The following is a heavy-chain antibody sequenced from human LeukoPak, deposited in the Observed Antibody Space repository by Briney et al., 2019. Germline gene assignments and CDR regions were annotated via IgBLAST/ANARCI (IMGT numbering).Heavy chain of an antibody. CDR3: ASPGLEQQLANAFDN. J-gene: IGHJ3*02. CDR2: ISSSGSTI. CDR1: GFTFSDYY. V-gene: IGHV3-11*01. D-gene: IGHD6-13*01. Sequence: GGSLRLSCAASGFTFSDYYMSWIRQAPGKGLEWVSYISSSGSTIYYADSVKGRSTISRDNAKNSLYLQMNSLRAEDTAVYYCASPGLEQQLANAFDNWGQGTMVTVSS.